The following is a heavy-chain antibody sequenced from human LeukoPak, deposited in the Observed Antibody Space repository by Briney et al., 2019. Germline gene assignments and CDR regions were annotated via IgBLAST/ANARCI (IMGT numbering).Heavy chain of an antibody. CDR2: IYYSGST. V-gene: IGHV4-39*07. Sequence: SETLSLTCTVSGGSISSSSYYWGWIRQPPGKGLEWIGSIYYSGSTYYNPSLKSRVTISVDTSKNQFSLKLSSVTAADTAVYYCARGRYGDYNAFDIWGQGTMVTVSS. CDR1: GGSISSSSYY. CDR3: ARGRYGDYNAFDI. J-gene: IGHJ3*02. D-gene: IGHD4-17*01.